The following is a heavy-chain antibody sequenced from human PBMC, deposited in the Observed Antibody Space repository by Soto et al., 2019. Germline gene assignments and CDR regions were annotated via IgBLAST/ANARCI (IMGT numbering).Heavy chain of an antibody. J-gene: IGHJ6*02. V-gene: IGHV1-2*02. CDR1: GYTFTGYY. Sequence: ASVKVSCKASGYTFTGYYMHWVRQAPGQGLEWMGWINPNSGGTNYAQKFQGRVTITRDTSISTAYMELSRLRSDDTAVYYCARDGAWYYYYGMDVWGQGTTVTVSS. CDR3: ARDGAWYYYYGMDV. CDR2: INPNSGGT.